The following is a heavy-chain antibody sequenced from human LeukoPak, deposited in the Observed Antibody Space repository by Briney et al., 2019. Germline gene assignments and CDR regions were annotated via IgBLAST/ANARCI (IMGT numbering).Heavy chain of an antibody. V-gene: IGHV4-34*01. CDR3: ARDLKDCSGGSCYGIDY. CDR2: INHSGST. D-gene: IGHD2-15*01. Sequence: SETLSLTCAVYGGSFSGYYWSWIRQSPGKGMEWIGEINHSGSTNHNPSLKSRVTISVDTSKNQFSLKLRSVTAADTAVYYCARDLKDCSGGSCYGIDYWGQGTLVTVSS. J-gene: IGHJ4*02. CDR1: GGSFSGYY.